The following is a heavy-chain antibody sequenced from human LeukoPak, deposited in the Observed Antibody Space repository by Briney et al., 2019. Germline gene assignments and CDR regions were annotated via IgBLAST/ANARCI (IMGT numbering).Heavy chain of an antibody. Sequence: PSETLSLTCTVSGGSISSYYWSWIRQPPGKGLEWIGCIYYSGSTNYNPSLKSRVTISVDTSKNQFSLKLSSVTAADTAVYYCARGGSSWYYFDYWGQGTLVTVSS. CDR1: GGSISSYY. D-gene: IGHD6-13*01. CDR2: IYYSGST. CDR3: ARGGSSWYYFDY. V-gene: IGHV4-59*08. J-gene: IGHJ4*02.